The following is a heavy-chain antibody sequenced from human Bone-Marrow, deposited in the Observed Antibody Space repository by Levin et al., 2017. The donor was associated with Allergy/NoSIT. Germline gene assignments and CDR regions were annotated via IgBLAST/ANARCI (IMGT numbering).Heavy chain of an antibody. CDR1: GFTFSSYA. J-gene: IGHJ4*02. CDR2: ISGSGGST. D-gene: IGHD3-22*01. V-gene: IGHV3-23*01. Sequence: GGSLRLSCAASGFTFSSYAMSWVRQAPGKGLEWVSAISGSGGSTYYADSVKGRFTISRDNSKNTLYLQMNSLRAEDTAVYYCAKDGGYYYDSSGYYYSYDYWGQGTLVTVSS. CDR3: AKDGGYYYDSSGYYYSYDY.